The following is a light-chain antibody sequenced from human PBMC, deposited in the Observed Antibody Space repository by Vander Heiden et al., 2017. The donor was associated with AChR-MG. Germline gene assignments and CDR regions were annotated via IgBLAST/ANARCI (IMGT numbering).Light chain of an antibody. Sequence: QSALTQPASVSGSPGQSITMSCTGTSSAVGNYNCVSWSQQHPGKAPKLMMYAVSERPSGVSNRFSGSKSGNTAALTISGLQAEDEADYYCNSYTTSSTGDWVFGGGTRLTVL. V-gene: IGLV2-14*01. CDR3: NSYTTSSTGDWV. CDR2: AVS. J-gene: IGLJ3*02. CDR1: SSAVGNYNC.